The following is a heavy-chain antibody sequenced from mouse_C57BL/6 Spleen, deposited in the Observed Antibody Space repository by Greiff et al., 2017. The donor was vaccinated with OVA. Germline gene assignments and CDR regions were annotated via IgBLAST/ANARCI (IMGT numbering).Heavy chain of an antibody. CDR3: GRRDYGSTWFAY. J-gene: IGHJ3*01. D-gene: IGHD1-1*01. V-gene: IGHV1-50*01. CDR2: IDPSDSYT. CDR1: GYTFTSYW. Sequence: QVQLQQPGAELVKPGASVKLSCKASGYTFTSYWMQWVKQRPGQGLEWIGEIDPSDSYTNYNQKFKGKATLTVDTSSSPAYMQLSSLTAEDAAVYYSGRRDYGSTWFAYWGQGTLVTVSA.